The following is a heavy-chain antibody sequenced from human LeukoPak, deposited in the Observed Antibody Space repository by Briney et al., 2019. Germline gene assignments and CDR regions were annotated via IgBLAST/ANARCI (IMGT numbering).Heavy chain of an antibody. CDR2: IWYDGSNK. CDR1: GFTFSSYG. Sequence: GRSLRLSCAASGFTFSSYGMHWVSQAPGKGLEWEAVIWYDGSNKYYADSVKGRFTISRDNSKNTLYLQMNSLRAEDTAVYYCARDRPAMVLYYGMDVWGQGTTVTVSS. V-gene: IGHV3-33*01. CDR3: ARDRPAMVLYYGMDV. J-gene: IGHJ6*02. D-gene: IGHD5-18*01.